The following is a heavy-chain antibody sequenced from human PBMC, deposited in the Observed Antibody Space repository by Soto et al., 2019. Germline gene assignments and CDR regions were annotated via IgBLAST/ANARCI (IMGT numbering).Heavy chain of an antibody. CDR1: GYTFTNYD. V-gene: IGHV1-46*01. D-gene: IGHD3-22*01. CDR3: TRRPPSSGHPGLYAFDI. Sequence: GASVKVSCKASGYTFTNYDIHWVRQAPGQGLEWVGIINPSGGSTAYAQKFQGRVTMTRDTSATTVYMELSSLTSEDTAVYYCTRRPPSSGHPGLYAFDIWGQGTMVTVSS. CDR2: INPSGGST. J-gene: IGHJ3*02.